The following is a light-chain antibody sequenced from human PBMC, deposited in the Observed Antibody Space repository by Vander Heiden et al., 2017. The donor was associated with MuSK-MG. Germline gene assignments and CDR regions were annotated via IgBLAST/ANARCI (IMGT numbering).Light chain of an antibody. J-gene: IGLJ3*02. CDR2: DDS. Sequence: SYLLPQPPSVSVAPGKTARITCGGNNIGSKSVHWYQQKPGQAPVLVVYDDSDRPSGIHERFSGSNSGNTATLTISRVEAGDEADYYGQVWDSSSDHWVFGGGTKLTGL. V-gene: IGLV3-21*03. CDR1: NIGSKS. CDR3: QVWDSSSDHWV.